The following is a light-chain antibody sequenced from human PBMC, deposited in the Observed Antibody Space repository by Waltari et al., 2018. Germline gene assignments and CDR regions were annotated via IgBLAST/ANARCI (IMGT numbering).Light chain of an antibody. V-gene: IGKV3-20*01. CDR3: QHYLRLPVT. J-gene: IGKJ1*01. CDR2: GAS. CDR1: QSVSRA. Sequence: EIVLKHSPGTLSLSLGERAAVSCRASQSVSRALAWYQQKPGQAPRLLIYGASTRATGIPDRFSGSGSGTDFSLTISRLEPDDFAVYYCQHYLRLPVTFGQGTTVEI.